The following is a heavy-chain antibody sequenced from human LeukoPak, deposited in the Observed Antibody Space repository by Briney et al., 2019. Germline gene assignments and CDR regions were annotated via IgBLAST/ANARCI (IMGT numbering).Heavy chain of an antibody. Sequence: SGTLSLTCTVSGGSISSSSHYWGWIRQPPGKGPEWIGSPYYTGSTYYNPSLKSRVTISVDTSKIQFSLKLSSVTATDTAVYYCARHDCTTTSCLYFYGMDVWGQGTTVTVSS. CDR2: PYYTGST. V-gene: IGHV4-39*01. J-gene: IGHJ6*02. CDR3: ARHDCTTTSCLYFYGMDV. CDR1: GGSISSSSHY. D-gene: IGHD2-2*01.